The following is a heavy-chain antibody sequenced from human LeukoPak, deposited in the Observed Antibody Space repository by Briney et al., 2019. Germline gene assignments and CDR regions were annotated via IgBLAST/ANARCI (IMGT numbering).Heavy chain of an antibody. CDR2: ITSTSDTI. CDR3: ARDTPAATPEYFQH. D-gene: IGHD2-15*01. V-gene: IGHV3-48*01. Sequence: GGSLRLSCVTSGFPFSTYSMNWVRQAPGKGLEWLSYITSTSDTIYYADSVKGRFTISRDNAKNSLYLQMTSLRAEDTAVYYCARDTPAATPEYFQHWGQGTLVTVSS. CDR1: GFPFSTYS. J-gene: IGHJ1*01.